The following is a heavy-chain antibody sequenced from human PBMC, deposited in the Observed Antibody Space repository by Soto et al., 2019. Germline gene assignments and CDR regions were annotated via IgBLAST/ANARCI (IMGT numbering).Heavy chain of an antibody. D-gene: IGHD3-10*01. V-gene: IGHV1-18*01. CDR2: ISAYNGNT. CDR1: GYTFTSYG. CDR3: ARVPVQGVIENYYGMEV. J-gene: IGHJ6*01. Sequence: ASVKVSCKASGYTFTSYGISWVRQAPGQGLEWMGWISAYNGNTNYAQKLQGRVTMTTDTSTSTAYMELRSLRSDDTAVYYCARVPVQGVIENYYGMEVLGQGTTVSVSS.